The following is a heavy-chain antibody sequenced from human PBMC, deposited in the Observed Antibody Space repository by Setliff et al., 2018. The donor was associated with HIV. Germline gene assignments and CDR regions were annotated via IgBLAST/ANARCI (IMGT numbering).Heavy chain of an antibody. J-gene: IGHJ6*02. CDR2: IKSKTDGGTT. D-gene: IGHD6-19*01. V-gene: IGHV3-15*01. Sequence: GGSLRLSCAASGFTFSNAWMSWVRQAPGKGLEWVGRIKSKTDGGTTDYAAPVKGRFTISRDDSKNTLYLQMNSLKTEDTAVYYCTRDRYSSGWYGMDVWGQGTTVTVSS. CDR1: GFTFSNAW. CDR3: TRDRYSSGWYGMDV.